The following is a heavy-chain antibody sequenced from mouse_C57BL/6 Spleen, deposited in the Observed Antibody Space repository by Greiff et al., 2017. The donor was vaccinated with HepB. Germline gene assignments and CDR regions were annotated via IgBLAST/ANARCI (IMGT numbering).Heavy chain of an antibody. CDR2: IYPSDSET. J-gene: IGHJ2*01. D-gene: IGHD2-5*01. CDR3: ARPGSNSYYFDY. CDR1: GYTFTSYW. V-gene: IGHV1-61*01. Sequence: QVQLQQPGAELVRPGSSVKLSCKASGYTFTSYWMDWVKQRPGQGLEWIGNIYPSDSETHYNQKFKDKATLTVDKSSSTAYMQLSSLTSEDSAVYYCARPGSNSYYFDYWGQGTTLTVSS.